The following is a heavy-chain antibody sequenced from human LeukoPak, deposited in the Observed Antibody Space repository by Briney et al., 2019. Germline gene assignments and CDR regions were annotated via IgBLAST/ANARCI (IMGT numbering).Heavy chain of an antibody. CDR2: IIPIFGTA. D-gene: IGHD6-13*01. Sequence: ASVKVSCKASGGTFTSYAISWVRQAPGQGLEWMGGIIPIFGTANYAQKFQGRVTITADKSTSTAYMELSSLRSEDTAVYYCARSGYSSSYFDYWGQGTLVTVSS. CDR3: ARSGYSSSYFDY. J-gene: IGHJ4*02. CDR1: GGTFTSYA. V-gene: IGHV1-69*06.